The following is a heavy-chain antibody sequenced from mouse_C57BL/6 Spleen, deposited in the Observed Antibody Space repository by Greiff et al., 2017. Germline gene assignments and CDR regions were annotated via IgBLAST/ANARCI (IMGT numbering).Heavy chain of an antibody. CDR1: GFTFSSYG. D-gene: IGHD2-1*01. Sequence: DVKLVESGGDLVKPGGSLKLSCAASGFTFSSYGMSWVRQTPDKRLEWVATISSGGSYTYYPDSVKGRFTISRDNAKNTLYLQMSSLKSEDTAMYYCAREGDYGTFDYWGQGTTLTVSS. J-gene: IGHJ2*01. CDR2: ISSGGSYT. CDR3: AREGDYGTFDY. V-gene: IGHV5-6*02.